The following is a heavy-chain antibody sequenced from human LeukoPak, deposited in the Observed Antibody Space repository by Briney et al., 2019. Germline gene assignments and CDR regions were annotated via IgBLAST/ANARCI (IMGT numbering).Heavy chain of an antibody. CDR1: GFTFSSYW. J-gene: IGHJ5*02. V-gene: IGHV3-74*01. CDR2: INSDGSST. CDR3: ARGATDTTRWFDP. D-gene: IGHD1-7*01. Sequence: GGSLRLSCAASGFTFSSYWMHWVRQAPGKGLVWVSRINSDGSSTSYADSVEGRFTISRDNAKNSLYLQMNGLRAEDTAAYYCARGATDTTRWFDPWGQGTLVTVSS.